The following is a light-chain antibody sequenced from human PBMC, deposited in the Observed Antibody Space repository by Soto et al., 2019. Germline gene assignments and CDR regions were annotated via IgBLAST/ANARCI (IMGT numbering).Light chain of an antibody. Sequence: DIVMTQSPDSLAVSLGERATINCKSSQSVLYSSNNKNYLAWYQQKPGQPPKLLIYWASTRESGVPDRFSGSGSGTGVTLTISSLQAEDVAVYYCQQYFSTPLTFGGGTKVEIK. J-gene: IGKJ4*01. V-gene: IGKV4-1*01. CDR2: WAS. CDR1: QSVLYSSNNKNY. CDR3: QQYFSTPLT.